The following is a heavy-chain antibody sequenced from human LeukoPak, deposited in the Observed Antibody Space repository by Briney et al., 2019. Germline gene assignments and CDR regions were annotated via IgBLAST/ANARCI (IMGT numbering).Heavy chain of an antibody. V-gene: IGHV4-31*03. CDR2: IYYSGST. CDR3: ARGEYYYDSSGYYYYYYGMDV. J-gene: IGHJ6*02. Sequence: SETLSLTCTVSGGSISSGGYYWSWIRQHPGKGLEWIGYIYYSGSTYYNPSLKSRVTISVDTSKNQFPLKLSSVTAADTAVYYCARGEYYYDSSGYYYYYYGMDVWGQGTTVTVSS. D-gene: IGHD3-22*01. CDR1: GGSISSGGYY.